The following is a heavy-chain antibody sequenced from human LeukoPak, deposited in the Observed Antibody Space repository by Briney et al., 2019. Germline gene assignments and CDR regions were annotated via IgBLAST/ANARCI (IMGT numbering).Heavy chain of an antibody. CDR2: INPNSGGT. CDR1: GYTFTGYY. Sequence: GASVKASCKASGYTFTGYYMHWVRQAPGQGLEWMGWINPNSGGTNYAQKFQGRVTMTRDTSISTAYMELSRLRSDDTAVYYCARGSGSYYYDSSGYCDYWGQGTLVTVSS. V-gene: IGHV1-2*02. CDR3: ARGSGSYYYDSSGYCDY. J-gene: IGHJ4*02. D-gene: IGHD3-22*01.